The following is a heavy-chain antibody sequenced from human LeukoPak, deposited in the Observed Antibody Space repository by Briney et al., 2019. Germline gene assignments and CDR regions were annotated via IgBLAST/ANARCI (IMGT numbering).Heavy chain of an antibody. J-gene: IGHJ4*02. V-gene: IGHV3-23*01. D-gene: IGHD3-22*01. CDR3: ARDGGDYSDRRVPPGVY. Sequence: GGSLRLSCAASGFTFSSSAMSWVRQAPGEGLEWVSAISNNGGYTYYADSVQGRFTISRDNSKSTLCLQMNSLRAEDTAVYYCARDGGDYSDRRVPPGVYWGQGTVVTVSS. CDR1: GFTFSSSA. CDR2: ISNNGGYT.